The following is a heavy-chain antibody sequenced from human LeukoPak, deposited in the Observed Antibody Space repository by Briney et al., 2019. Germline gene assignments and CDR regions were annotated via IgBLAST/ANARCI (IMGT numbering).Heavy chain of an antibody. Sequence: SETLSLTCAVYGGSFSGYYWSWIRQPPGKGLEWIGEINHSGSTNYNPSLKSRVTISVDTSKNQFSLKLSSVTAADTAVYYCARGVSQPYFDYWGQGTLVTVSS. CDR1: GGSFSGYY. J-gene: IGHJ4*02. CDR3: ARGVSQPYFDY. V-gene: IGHV4-34*01. CDR2: INHSGST. D-gene: IGHD1-20*01.